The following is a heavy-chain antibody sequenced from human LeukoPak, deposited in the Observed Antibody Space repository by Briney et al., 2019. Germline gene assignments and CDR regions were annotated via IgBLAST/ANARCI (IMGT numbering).Heavy chain of an antibody. Sequence: GGSLRLSCAASGFTFDDYAMHWVRQAPGKGLEWVSGISWNSGSIGYADSVKGRFTISRDNAKNSLYLQMNSLRAEDTALYYCAKDQGATGTTSGIDYWGQGTLVTVSS. CDR1: GFTFDDYA. V-gene: IGHV3-9*01. J-gene: IGHJ4*02. CDR3: AKDQGATGTTSGIDY. CDR2: ISWNSGSI. D-gene: IGHD1-1*01.